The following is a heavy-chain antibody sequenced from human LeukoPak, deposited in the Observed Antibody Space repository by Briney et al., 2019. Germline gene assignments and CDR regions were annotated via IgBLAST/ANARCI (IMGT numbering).Heavy chain of an antibody. CDR3: ARDAVGLWGSYDY. CDR1: GGTFSSYA. J-gene: IGHJ4*02. D-gene: IGHD3-16*01. CDR2: IIPIFGTA. V-gene: IGHV1-69*05. Sequence: SVKVSCKASGGTFSSYAISWVRQAPGQGLEWMGRIIPIFGTANYAQKLQGRVTMTTDTSTSTAYMELRSLRSDDTAVYYCARDAVGLWGSYDYWGQGTLVTVSS.